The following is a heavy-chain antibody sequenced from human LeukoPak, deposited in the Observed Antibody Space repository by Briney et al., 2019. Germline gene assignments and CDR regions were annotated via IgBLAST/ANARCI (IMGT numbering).Heavy chain of an antibody. CDR1: GGSISSGSYY. D-gene: IGHD4-17*01. Sequence: SETLSLTCTVSGGSISSGSYYWSWIRQHPGKGLEWIGHIYYSGSTYYNPSLKSRVTISVDTSKNQFSLKLSSVTAADTAVYYCARSVTVTTYYFDYWGQGTLVTVSS. J-gene: IGHJ4*02. CDR2: IYYSGST. CDR3: ARSVTVTTYYFDY. V-gene: IGHV4-30-4*08.